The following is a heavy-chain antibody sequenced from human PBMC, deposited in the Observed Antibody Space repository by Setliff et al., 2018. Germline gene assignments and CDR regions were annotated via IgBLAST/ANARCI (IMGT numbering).Heavy chain of an antibody. CDR2: IYHSGST. CDR1: GYSISSGYY. CDR3: TTAGTPAGYYYGMDV. V-gene: IGHV4-38-2*01. D-gene: IGHD1-7*01. Sequence: PSETLSLTCAVSGYSISSGYYWGWIRQPPGKGLEWIGSIYHSGSTYYNPSLKSRVTISRDDSKNTMSLQMNSLKTEDTAVYYCTTAGTPAGYYYGMDVWGQGTTVTVSS. J-gene: IGHJ6*02.